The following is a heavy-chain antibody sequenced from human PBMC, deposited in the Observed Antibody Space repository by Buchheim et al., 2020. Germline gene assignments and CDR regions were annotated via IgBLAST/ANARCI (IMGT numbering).Heavy chain of an antibody. CDR1: GGSVSTGSDF. Sequence: QVQLQESGPGLVKPSETLSLTCTVSGGSVSTGSDFWSWIRQAPGKGLEWIGYIHYSGSTNYNRSLKSRVTISIDTSKNQFFLKLSSVTAADTAVYYCARDIYYSGMDVWGQGTT. CDR3: ARDIYYSGMDV. V-gene: IGHV4-61*01. J-gene: IGHJ6*02. CDR2: IHYSGST.